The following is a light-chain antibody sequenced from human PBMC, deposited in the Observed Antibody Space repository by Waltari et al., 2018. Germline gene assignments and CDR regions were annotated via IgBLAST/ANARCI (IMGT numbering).Light chain of an antibody. V-gene: IGLV2-8*01. J-gene: IGLJ2*01. Sequence: QSALTQPPSPSGSPGPSVTISCTGPSSYTRPYNYVPGYQQHPGKAPKLMIYEVIKRPSGVPPRFSGSKSGNTASLTVSELQAEDEADYYCSSYAGSNGVLFGGGTKVTVL. CDR3: SSYAGSNGVL. CDR2: EVI. CDR1: SSYTRPYNY.